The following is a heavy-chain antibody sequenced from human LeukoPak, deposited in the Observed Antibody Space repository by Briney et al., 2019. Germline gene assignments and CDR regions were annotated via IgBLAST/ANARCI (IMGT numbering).Heavy chain of an antibody. CDR1: LDSINGYH. V-gene: IGHV4-59*01. CDR2: IYYSGSV. J-gene: IGHJ4*02. D-gene: IGHD2-8*02. Sequence: SETLSLTCTVSLDSINGYHWTWIRQPPGKGLEWIANIYYSGSVSYNPSLKSRVTISVDTSKNQLSLKLSSVTAADTAVYYCARATRTGDYFDHWGQGTLVTVSS. CDR3: ARATRTGDYFDH.